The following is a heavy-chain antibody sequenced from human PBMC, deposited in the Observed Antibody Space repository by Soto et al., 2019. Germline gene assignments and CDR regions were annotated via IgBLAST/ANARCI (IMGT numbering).Heavy chain of an antibody. CDR2: ISWNSGSI. V-gene: IGHV3-9*01. CDR1: GFTFDDYA. J-gene: IGHJ1*01. CDR3: VKDFWYNATSDIYSWCQH. Sequence: PGRSLRLSCAASGFTFDDYAMHWVRQAPGKGLEWVASISWNSGSIGYADSVKGRFTISRDNAKNSLSLQMNSLRPEDTALYYCVKDFWYNATSDIYSWCQH. D-gene: IGHD1-20*01.